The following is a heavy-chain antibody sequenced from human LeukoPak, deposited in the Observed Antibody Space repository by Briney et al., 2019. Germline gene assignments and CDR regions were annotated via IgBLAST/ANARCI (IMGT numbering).Heavy chain of an antibody. J-gene: IGHJ5*02. CDR3: ARRGASSNWFDP. Sequence: SETLSLTCTVSGGSISSSTYYWGWIRQPPGKGLEWIGNIYNSGNTYYSPSLKSRVTTSVDPSKNQFSLKLTSVTAADTAVYYCARRGASSNWFDPWGQGTLVTVSS. CDR1: GGSISSSTYY. D-gene: IGHD1-26*01. CDR2: IYNSGNT. V-gene: IGHV4-39*01.